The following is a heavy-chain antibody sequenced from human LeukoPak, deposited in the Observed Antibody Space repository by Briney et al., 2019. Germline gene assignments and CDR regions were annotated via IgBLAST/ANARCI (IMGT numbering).Heavy chain of an antibody. CDR1: GFTFSIYA. V-gene: IGHV3-30-3*01. CDR3: ATTTDYCDSSGYSFDY. CDR2: ISYDGSNK. Sequence: GSLRLSCAASGFTFSIYAMHWVRQAPGKGLEWVAVISYDGSNKYYADSVKGRFTISRDNSKNTLYLQMNSLRAEDTAVYYCATTTDYCDSSGYSFDYWGQGTLVTVSS. D-gene: IGHD3-22*01. J-gene: IGHJ4*02.